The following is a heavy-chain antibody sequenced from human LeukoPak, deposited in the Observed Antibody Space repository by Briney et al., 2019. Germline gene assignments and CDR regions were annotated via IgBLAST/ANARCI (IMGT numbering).Heavy chain of an antibody. CDR1: GFSFSSSA. V-gene: IGHV3-23*01. CDR2: ISGSASRT. J-gene: IGHJ4*02. Sequence: GGSLRLSCAASGFSFSSSAMTWVRQAPGKGLEWVSGISGSASRTDYADSVKGRFTISRDSSKNTLYLQMNSLRAEDTAFYYRAKREPSGYSSYWGQGTLVTVSS. D-gene: IGHD6-13*01. CDR3: AKREPSGYSSY.